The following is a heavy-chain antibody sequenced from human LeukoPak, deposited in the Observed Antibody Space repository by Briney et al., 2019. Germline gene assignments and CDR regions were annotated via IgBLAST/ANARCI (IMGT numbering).Heavy chain of an antibody. Sequence: GGSLRLSCAASGFTFSSYGMHGVRQAPGKGLEWVAVISYDGSHKYSADSVKGRFTISRDNSKNTLYLQMNRLRTEDTAVYFCSASRPHYGDYYGLDVWGHGTTVTVSS. CDR2: ISYDGSHK. CDR3: SASRPHYGDYYGLDV. D-gene: IGHD4/OR15-4a*01. V-gene: IGHV3-30*03. CDR1: GFTFSSYG. J-gene: IGHJ6*02.